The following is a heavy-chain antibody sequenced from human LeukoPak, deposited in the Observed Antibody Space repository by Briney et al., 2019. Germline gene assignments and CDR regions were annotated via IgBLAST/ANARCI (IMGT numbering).Heavy chain of an antibody. CDR2: ISAYNGNT. Sequence: ASVKVSCKASGGTFSSYAISWVRQAPGQGLEWMGWISAYNGNTNYAQKLQGRVTMTTDTSTSTAYMELRSLRSDDTAVYYCARDPAFGSSPGYWGQGTLVTVSS. V-gene: IGHV1-18*01. CDR3: ARDPAFGSSPGY. J-gene: IGHJ4*02. CDR1: GGTFSSYA. D-gene: IGHD2-15*01.